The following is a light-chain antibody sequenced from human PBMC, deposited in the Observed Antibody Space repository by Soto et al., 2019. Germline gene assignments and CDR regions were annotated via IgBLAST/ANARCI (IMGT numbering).Light chain of an antibody. V-gene: IGKV1-5*03. Sequence: DIQMTQSPSTLSASVGDRVTVTCRASQSISSWLAWYQQKAGKAPKLLIYKASALESGVPSRFSGSGSGTDFTLTISSLQPEDFATYYCQHFRSFPITFGQGTRLEIK. CDR2: KAS. J-gene: IGKJ5*01. CDR3: QHFRSFPIT. CDR1: QSISSW.